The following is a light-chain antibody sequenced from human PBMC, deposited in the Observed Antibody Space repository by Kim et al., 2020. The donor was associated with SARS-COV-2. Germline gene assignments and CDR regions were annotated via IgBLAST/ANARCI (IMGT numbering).Light chain of an antibody. J-gene: IGKJ4*01. CDR3: QQRSNRPLT. V-gene: IGKV3-11*01. CDR2: DAS. Sequence: IVLTQSPATLSLSPGERGTLSCRASQSVSSYLAWYQQKAGQAPRLLIYDASNRATGIPARFSGSGSGTDFTLTISSLEPEDFAVYYCQQRSNRPLTFGGGTKVDIK. CDR1: QSVSSY.